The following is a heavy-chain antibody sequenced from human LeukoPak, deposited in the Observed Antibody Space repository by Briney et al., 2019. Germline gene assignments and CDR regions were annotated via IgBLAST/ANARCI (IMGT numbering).Heavy chain of an antibody. J-gene: IGHJ5*02. D-gene: IGHD3-9*01. CDR1: GFTFSSYA. CDR3: AKGKMTAYLTWFDP. Sequence: GGSLRLSCTASGFTFSSYAMNWVRQAPGKGLEWVSCISRSGSTIYYADSVKGRFTISRDNSRNTLNLQMSSLRAEDTAIYYCAKGKMTAYLTWFDPWGQGTLVTVSS. CDR2: ISRSGSTI. V-gene: IGHV3-23*01.